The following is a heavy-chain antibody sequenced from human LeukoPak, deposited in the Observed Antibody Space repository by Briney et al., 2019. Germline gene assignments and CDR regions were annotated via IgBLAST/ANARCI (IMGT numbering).Heavy chain of an antibody. CDR1: GFTFSTSG. D-gene: IGHD3-22*01. Sequence: GGSLRLSCAASGFTFSTSGMHWVRQAPGKGLEWVAVIWYDGSNKHYADSVKGRFSISRDNPKNTLYLQMNTLRAEDTAVYYCARARGVSSGYRPIDYWGQGTLVTVSS. CDR2: IWYDGSNK. J-gene: IGHJ4*02. V-gene: IGHV3-33*01. CDR3: ARARGVSSGYRPIDY.